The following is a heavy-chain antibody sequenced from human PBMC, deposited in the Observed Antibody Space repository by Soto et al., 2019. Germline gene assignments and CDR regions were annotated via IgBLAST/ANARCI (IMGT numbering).Heavy chain of an antibody. J-gene: IGHJ6*02. CDR2: ISGSGGST. V-gene: IGHV3-23*01. CDR1: GFTFSSYA. CDR3: AKAVDPHYYYYYGMDV. Sequence: GGSLRLSCAASGFTFSSYAMSWVRQAPGKGLEWVSAISGSGGSTYYADSVKGRFTISRDNSKNTLYLQMNSLRAEDTAVYYCAKAVDPHYYYYYGMDVWGQGTTVTVSS.